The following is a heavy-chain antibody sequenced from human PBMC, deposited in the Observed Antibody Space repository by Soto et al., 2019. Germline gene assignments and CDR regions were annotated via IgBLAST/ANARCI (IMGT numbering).Heavy chain of an antibody. D-gene: IGHD6-13*01. CDR3: ASTYSSSWYALYYYGMDV. V-gene: IGHV1-8*01. Sequence: ASVKVSCKASGYTFTGYDINWVRQATGQGLEWMGWMNPNSGNTGYAQKFQGRVTMTRNTSISTAYMELSSLRSEDTAVYYCASTYSSSWYALYYYGMDVWGQGTTVTV. CDR2: MNPNSGNT. CDR1: GYTFTGYD. J-gene: IGHJ6*02.